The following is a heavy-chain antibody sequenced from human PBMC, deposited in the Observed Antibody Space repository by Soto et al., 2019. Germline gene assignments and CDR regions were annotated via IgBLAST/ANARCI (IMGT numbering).Heavy chain of an antibody. V-gene: IGHV3-74*01. J-gene: IGHJ4*02. D-gene: IGHD1-1*01. CDR1: GFTFSSYW. CDR2: ISTDGSST. Sequence: EVQLVESGGDLVPPGGSLRLSCVASGFTFSSYWMHWDRQVPGKGPMWVSRISTDGSSTNYADSVKGRFTSSRDNAKNTLYLQMNSLRAEDTAVYYCARNWNGVDYWGQGTLVTVSS. CDR3: ARNWNGVDY.